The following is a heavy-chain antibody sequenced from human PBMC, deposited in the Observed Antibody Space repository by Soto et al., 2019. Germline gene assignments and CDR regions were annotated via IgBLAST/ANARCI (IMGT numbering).Heavy chain of an antibody. Sequence: GGSLRLSCAVSGLTFKSYAMSWVRQAPGKGLEWVSTISDSGGSTSYADSVKGRLTISRDNSMNTLYLQMDSLRVEDTAVYYCVKRDLAYWGQGTLVTVS. CDR2: ISDSGGST. CDR3: VKRDLAY. CDR1: GLTFKSYA. J-gene: IGHJ4*02. V-gene: IGHV3-23*01.